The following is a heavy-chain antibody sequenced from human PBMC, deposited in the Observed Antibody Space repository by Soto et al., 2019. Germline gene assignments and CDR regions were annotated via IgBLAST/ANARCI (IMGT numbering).Heavy chain of an antibody. D-gene: IGHD3-10*01. J-gene: IGHJ6*02. V-gene: IGHV4-59*01. CDR1: GGSTSGYY. CDR2: IYYSGST. Sequence: SETLSLTCTVSGGSTSGYYWSWIRQPPGKELEWIAYIYYSGSTSYNPSLKSRVTVSVDTSKNQLSLKLSSVTAADTAVYYCARRRSVGDYYYGMDVWGQGITVTVSS. CDR3: ARRRSVGDYYYGMDV.